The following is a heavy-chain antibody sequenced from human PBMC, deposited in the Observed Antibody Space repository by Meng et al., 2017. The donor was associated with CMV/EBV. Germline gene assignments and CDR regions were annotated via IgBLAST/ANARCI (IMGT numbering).Heavy chain of an antibody. CDR3: ARARLGVEIGAHPSYYYYGMDV. CDR1: GGSFSGYY. J-gene: IGHJ6*02. V-gene: IGHV4-34*01. CDR2: INHSGST. D-gene: IGHD5-24*01. Sequence: SETLSLTCAVYGGSFSGYYWSWIRQPPGKGLEWIGEINHSGSTNYNPSLKSRVTISVDKSKNQFSLKLSSVTAADTAVYYCARARLGVEIGAHPSYYYYGMDVWGQGTTVTVSS.